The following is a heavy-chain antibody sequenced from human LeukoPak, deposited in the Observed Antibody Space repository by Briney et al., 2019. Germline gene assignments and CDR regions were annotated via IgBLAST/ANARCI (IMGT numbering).Heavy chain of an antibody. CDR2: INQYESEK. CDR3: ARDLRGRVDY. V-gene: IGHV3-7*01. CDR1: GFTFSSYW. J-gene: IGHJ4*02. D-gene: IGHD3-10*01. Sequence: GGSLRLSCAASGFTFSSYWMTWVRQAPGKGLEWVANINQYESEKYYVDSVKGRFTISRDNAKNSLYLQMNSLRAEDTAVYYCARDLRGRVDYWGQGTLVTVSS.